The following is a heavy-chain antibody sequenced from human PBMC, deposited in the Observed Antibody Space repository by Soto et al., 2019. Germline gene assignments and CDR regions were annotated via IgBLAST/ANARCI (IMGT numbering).Heavy chain of an antibody. J-gene: IGHJ1*01. V-gene: IGHV3-66*01. Sequence: EVQLVESGGGLVQPGGSLRLSCAASGFTVSSNYMSWVRQAPGKGLEWVSVIYSGGSTYYADSMKGRFTISRDNSKNTLYRQMNSLRADDTAVYYCARDFVHGDHPEYFQHWGQGTLVTVSS. CDR2: IYSGGST. CDR3: ARDFVHGDHPEYFQH. D-gene: IGHD4-17*01. CDR1: GFTVSSNY.